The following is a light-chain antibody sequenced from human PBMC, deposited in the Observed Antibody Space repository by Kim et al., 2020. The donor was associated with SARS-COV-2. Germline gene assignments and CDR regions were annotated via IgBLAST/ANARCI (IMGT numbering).Light chain of an antibody. V-gene: IGLV1-40*01. Sequence: GQRVTIPCTGSSSNIGAGYDVHWYQQLPGTAPKLLIYGNSNRPSGVPDRFSGSKSGTSASLAITGLQAEDEADYYCHSYDSSLSEVFGTGTKVTVL. J-gene: IGLJ1*01. CDR2: GNS. CDR3: HSYDSSLSEV. CDR1: SSNIGAGYD.